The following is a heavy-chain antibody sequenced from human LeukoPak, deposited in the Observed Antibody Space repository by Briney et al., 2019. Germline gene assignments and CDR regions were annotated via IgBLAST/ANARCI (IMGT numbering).Heavy chain of an antibody. CDR3: ARAVTSTEGY. CDR2: LNEDGSEK. J-gene: IGHJ4*02. CDR1: GFTFSTYW. Sequence: GGSLRLSCAASGFTFSTYWMTWVRQAPGKGLEWVASLNEDGSEKYYVDSVKGRFTISRDNAQKSLYLEMKSLSAKDTAVYYCARAVTSTEGYWGQGTLVTVSS. V-gene: IGHV3-7*03.